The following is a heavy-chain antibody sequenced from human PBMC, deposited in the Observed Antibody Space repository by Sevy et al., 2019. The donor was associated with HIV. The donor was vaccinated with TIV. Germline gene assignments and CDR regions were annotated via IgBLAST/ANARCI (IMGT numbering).Heavy chain of an antibody. CDR3: ARRVRDGYNVFDY. Sequence: GESLKISCKGSGYSFTNYWIGWVRQMPGKGLEWMGIIYPGESDTRHIPSFQGQVTISVDKSISTAYLQWSSLKASDTAMYYCARRVRDGYNVFDYWGQGTLVTVSS. CDR2: IYPGESDT. D-gene: IGHD5-12*01. CDR1: GYSFTNYW. J-gene: IGHJ4*02. V-gene: IGHV5-51*01.